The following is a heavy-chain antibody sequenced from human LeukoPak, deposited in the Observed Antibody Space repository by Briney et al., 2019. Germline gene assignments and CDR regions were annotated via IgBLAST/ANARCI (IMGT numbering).Heavy chain of an antibody. D-gene: IGHD2-2*02. CDR3: ARGPYAYTSSAALGSYNWFDP. Sequence: GASLKISCKGSGYSFPNYWIGWVRQMPGKGLEWRGIIHPGDSHTSYSPSFQDQVTISVDKSISTAYLQWSSLKASDTAMYYCARGPYAYTSSAALGSYNWFDPWGQGSLVTVSS. J-gene: IGHJ5*02. V-gene: IGHV5-51*01. CDR1: GYSFPNYW. CDR2: IHPGDSHT.